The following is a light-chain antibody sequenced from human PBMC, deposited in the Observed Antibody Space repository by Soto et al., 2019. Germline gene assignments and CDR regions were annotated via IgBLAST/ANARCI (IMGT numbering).Light chain of an antibody. CDR1: QSISSY. Sequence: EIVLTQSPATLSLSAGDRGTLTCRASQSISSYLAWYHQKPDQAPRLLIYDASNRDTGIPARFSGSGSGTDVTLTISSLQPEDFAAYYCHQRNTWPFTFGHGTKVEIK. J-gene: IGKJ1*01. V-gene: IGKV3-11*01. CDR3: HQRNTWPFT. CDR2: DAS.